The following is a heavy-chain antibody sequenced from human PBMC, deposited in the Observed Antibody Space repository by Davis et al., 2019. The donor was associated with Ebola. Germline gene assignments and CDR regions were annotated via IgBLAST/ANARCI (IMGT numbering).Heavy chain of an antibody. CDR1: GFTFSSYG. Sequence: GESLKISCAASGFTFSSYGMHWVRQAPGKGLEWVAVIWYDGSNKYYADSVKGRFTISRDNSKNTLYLQMNSLRAEDTAVYYCARDRIFAPIIPRLLGHGMDVWGQGTTVTVSS. CDR2: IWYDGSNK. J-gene: IGHJ6*02. CDR3: ARDRIFAPIIPRLLGHGMDV. D-gene: IGHD3-3*02. V-gene: IGHV3-33*01.